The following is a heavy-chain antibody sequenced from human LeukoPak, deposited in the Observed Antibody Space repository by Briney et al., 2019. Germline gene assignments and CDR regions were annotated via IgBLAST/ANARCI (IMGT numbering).Heavy chain of an antibody. CDR3: VLMAGY. CDR2: IYTSGST. CDR1: GGSISSGSYY. J-gene: IGHJ4*02. Sequence: PSETLSLTCTVSGGSISSGSYYWSWIRQPAGKGLEWIGRIYTSGSTNYNPSLKSRVTISVDTSKNQFSLKLTSVTAADTAVYYCVLMAGYWGQGTLVTVSS. D-gene: IGHD3-16*01. V-gene: IGHV4-61*02.